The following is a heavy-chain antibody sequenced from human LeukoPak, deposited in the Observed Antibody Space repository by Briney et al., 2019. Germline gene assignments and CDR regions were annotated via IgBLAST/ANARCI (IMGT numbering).Heavy chain of an antibody. CDR1: GYSTSSGYY. CDR2: IYHSGST. V-gene: IGHV4-38-2*02. Sequence: SETLSLTCTVSGYSTSSGYYWGWIRQPPGKGLEWIGSIYHSGSTYYNPSLKSRVTISVDTSKNQFSLKLSSVTAADTAVYYCARVKISAMFNWFDPWGQGTLVTVSS. J-gene: IGHJ5*02. CDR3: ARVKISAMFNWFDP. D-gene: IGHD3-9*01.